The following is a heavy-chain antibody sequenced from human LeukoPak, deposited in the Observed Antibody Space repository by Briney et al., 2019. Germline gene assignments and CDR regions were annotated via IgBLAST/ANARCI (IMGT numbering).Heavy chain of an antibody. CDR3: ARDTIPGRDYYMDV. CDR1: GGSISSGSYY. D-gene: IGHD3-10*01. CDR2: IYTSGST. J-gene: IGHJ6*03. Sequence: KPSETLSLTCTVSGGSISSGSYYWSWIRQPAGKGLEWIGRIYTSGSTNYNPSLKSRVTISVDTSKNQFSLKLSSVTAEDTAVYYCARDTIPGRDYYMDVWGKGTTVTVSS. V-gene: IGHV4-61*02.